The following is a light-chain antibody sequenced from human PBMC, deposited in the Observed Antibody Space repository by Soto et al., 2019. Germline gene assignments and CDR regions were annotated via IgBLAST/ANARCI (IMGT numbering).Light chain of an antibody. J-gene: IGLJ3*02. V-gene: IGLV4-69*01. CDR1: SGHKKYA. Sequence: QLVLTQSPSASASLGASVKLTCTLSSGHKKYAIAWHQQQPQKGPRYLMNVNSDGSHSKGDVIPDRFSGSSSGTERYLIISSLQSEDEADYYCQTWGTGFRVFGGGTKLTVL. CDR3: QTWGTGFRV. CDR2: VNSDGSH.